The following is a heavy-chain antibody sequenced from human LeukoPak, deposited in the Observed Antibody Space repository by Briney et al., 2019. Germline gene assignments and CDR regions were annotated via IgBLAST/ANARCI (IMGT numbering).Heavy chain of an antibody. D-gene: IGHD1-26*01. Sequence: GASVKVSCKGSGYTFTNYYIHWVRQAPGQGLEWIGWINPNSGGTSYSQNFQGRVTMTRDTSITTAYMELSRLRSDDTAVYYCARDLRSGNYPAPFDFWGQGTLVTVSS. CDR2: INPNSGGT. J-gene: IGHJ4*02. CDR3: ARDLRSGNYPAPFDF. CDR1: GYTFTNYY. V-gene: IGHV1-2*02.